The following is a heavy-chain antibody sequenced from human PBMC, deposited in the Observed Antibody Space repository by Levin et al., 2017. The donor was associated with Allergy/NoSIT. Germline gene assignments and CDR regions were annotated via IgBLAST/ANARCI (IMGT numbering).Heavy chain of an antibody. CDR2: MNPNSGNT. CDR3: ARGYYYYGMDV. V-gene: IGHV1-8*01. CDR1: GYTFTSYD. J-gene: IGHJ6*02. Sequence: SGESLKISCKASGYTFTSYDINWVRQATGQGLEWMGWMNPNSGNTGYAQKFQGRVTMTRNTSISTAYMELSSLRSEDTAVYYCARGYYYYGMDVWGQGTTVTVPS.